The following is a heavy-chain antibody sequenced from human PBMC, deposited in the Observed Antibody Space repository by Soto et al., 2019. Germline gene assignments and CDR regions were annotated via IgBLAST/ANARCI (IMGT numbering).Heavy chain of an antibody. CDR2: ISPDGRGT. CDR1: GFSLSNYW. CDR3: AKGGRGSGMTPPFDP. V-gene: IGHV3-74*01. Sequence: PGGSLRLSCAASGFSLSNYWMHWVRQAPGKGLLWVSRISPDGRGTTYADSLKGRVTIARDNAKNTLYLQINSLRADDTAVYYCAKGGRGSGMTPPFDPWGQGTLVTVSS. D-gene: IGHD3-10*01. J-gene: IGHJ5*02.